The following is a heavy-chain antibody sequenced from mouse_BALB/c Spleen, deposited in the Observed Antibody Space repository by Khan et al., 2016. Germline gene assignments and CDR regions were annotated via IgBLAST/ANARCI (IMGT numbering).Heavy chain of an antibody. CDR3: ARYGYDLAWFAY. CDR2: IDPSDSET. J-gene: IGHJ3*01. V-gene: IGHV1-61*01. Sequence: VQLQQPGAELVRPGASVKLSCKASGYTFTTYWMNWMKQRPGQGLEWIGMIDPSDSETHYHQMFKDKAILTVDKSSSTAYMHVSSLTSEDSAVYYGARYGYDLAWFAYWGQGTLVTVSA. CDR1: GYTFTTYW. D-gene: IGHD2-2*01.